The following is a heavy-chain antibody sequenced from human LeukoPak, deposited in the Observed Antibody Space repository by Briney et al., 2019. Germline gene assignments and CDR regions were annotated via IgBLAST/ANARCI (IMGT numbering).Heavy chain of an antibody. Sequence: ASVKVSCKASGYTFTSYDINWVRQATGQGLEWMGGFDPEDGETIYAQKFQGRVTMTEDTSTDTAYMELSSLRSEDTAVYYCATVHLAVAGTSEAYFDYWGQGTLVTVSS. CDR3: ATVHLAVAGTSEAYFDY. J-gene: IGHJ4*02. V-gene: IGHV1-24*01. CDR2: FDPEDGET. CDR1: GYTFTSYD. D-gene: IGHD6-19*01.